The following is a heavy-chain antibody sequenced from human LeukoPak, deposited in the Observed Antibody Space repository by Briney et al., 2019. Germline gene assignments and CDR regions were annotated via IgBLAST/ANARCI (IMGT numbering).Heavy chain of an antibody. J-gene: IGHJ4*02. D-gene: IGHD3-3*01. Sequence: PSETLSLTCTVSGGSISSGGYYWSWIRQPPGKGLEWIGYIYHSGSTYYNPSLKSRVTISVDRSKNQFSLKLSSVTAVDTAVYYCARRTWSGHHDYWGQGTLVTVSS. CDR1: GGSISSGGYY. V-gene: IGHV4-30-2*01. CDR3: ARRTWSGHHDY. CDR2: IYHSGST.